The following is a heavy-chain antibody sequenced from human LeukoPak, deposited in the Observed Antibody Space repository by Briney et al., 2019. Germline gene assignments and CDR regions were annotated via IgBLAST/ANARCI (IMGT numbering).Heavy chain of an antibody. V-gene: IGHV4-39*01. Sequence: SETLSLTRTVSGGSISSSSYYWGRIRQPPGKGLEWIGSIYYSGSTYYNPSLKSRVTISVDTSKNQFSLKLSSVTAADTAVYYCARHWQGYGIAARSDWFDPWGQGTLVTVSS. D-gene: IGHD6-6*01. J-gene: IGHJ5*02. CDR3: ARHWQGYGIAARSDWFDP. CDR2: IYYSGST. CDR1: GGSISSSSYY.